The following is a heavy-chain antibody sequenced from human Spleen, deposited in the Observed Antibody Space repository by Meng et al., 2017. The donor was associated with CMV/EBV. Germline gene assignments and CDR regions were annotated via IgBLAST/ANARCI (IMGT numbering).Heavy chain of an antibody. CDR1: GYTFTSYG. D-gene: IGHD2-2*01. Sequence: ASVKVSCKASGYTFTSYGISWVRQAPGQGLEWMGWISAYNGNTNYAQKLQGRVTMTTDTSTSTAYMELRSLRSDDTAVYYCARRWGYCSSTSCSYYGMDVWGQGTTVTVSS. V-gene: IGHV1-18*01. J-gene: IGHJ6*02. CDR2: ISAYNGNT. CDR3: ARRWGYCSSTSCSYYGMDV.